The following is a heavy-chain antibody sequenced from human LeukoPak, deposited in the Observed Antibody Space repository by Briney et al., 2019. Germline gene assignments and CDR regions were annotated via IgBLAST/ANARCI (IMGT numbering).Heavy chain of an antibody. Sequence: SETLSLTCTVSGGSISSGGYYWSWIRQHPGKGLEWIGYIYYSGSTYYNPSLKSRVTISVDTSKNQFSLRLSSVTAADTAVYYCARERTGYSGYAGSYWYFDLWGRGTLVTVSS. CDR3: ARERTGYSGYAGSYWYFDL. CDR1: GGSISSGGYY. V-gene: IGHV4-31*03. D-gene: IGHD5-12*01. CDR2: IYYSGST. J-gene: IGHJ2*01.